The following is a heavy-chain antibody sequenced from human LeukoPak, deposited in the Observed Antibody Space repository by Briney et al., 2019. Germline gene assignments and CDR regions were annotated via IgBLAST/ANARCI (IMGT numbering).Heavy chain of an antibody. J-gene: IGHJ4*02. CDR3: ARDGHPFDY. Sequence: GGSLRLSCAASGFTFRSYWMSWVRQAPGKGLEWVANINQDGTEKYHLDSVKGRFTISRDNAKKSLNLQMNSLRAEDTALYYCARDGHPFDYWGQGTLVTVSS. V-gene: IGHV3-7*03. CDR2: INQDGTEK. CDR1: GFTFRSYW.